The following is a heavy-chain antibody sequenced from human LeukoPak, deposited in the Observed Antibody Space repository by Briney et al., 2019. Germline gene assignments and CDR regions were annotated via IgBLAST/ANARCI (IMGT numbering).Heavy chain of an antibody. D-gene: IGHD3-10*01. CDR2: IIPIFGTA. Sequence: APVKVSCKASGSTFSSYAISWVRQAPGQRLEWMGGIIPIFGTANFAQKFQGRVTITADEATSTAYMELSSLRAEDTAVYYCARDPSYYYGSGSYSDGFDYWGQGTLVTVSS. V-gene: IGHV1-69*13. CDR1: GSTFSSYA. CDR3: ARDPSYYYGSGSYSDGFDY. J-gene: IGHJ4*02.